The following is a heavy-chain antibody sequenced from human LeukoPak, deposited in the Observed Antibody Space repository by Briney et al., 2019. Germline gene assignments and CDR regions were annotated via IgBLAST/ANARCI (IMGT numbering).Heavy chain of an antibody. CDR2: ISGSGTNT. CDR1: GFSVSGYW. Sequence: GGSLRLSCAVSGFSVSGYWMTWVRQAPGKGLEWVSSISGSGTNTYYADSVKGRFTISRDNSRKLLFLQMSSLRVEDTAVYYCAKRRHYYGSGDYYRDPWGQGTLVTVSS. J-gene: IGHJ5*02. V-gene: IGHV3-23*01. CDR3: AKRRHYYGSGDYYRDP. D-gene: IGHD3-10*01.